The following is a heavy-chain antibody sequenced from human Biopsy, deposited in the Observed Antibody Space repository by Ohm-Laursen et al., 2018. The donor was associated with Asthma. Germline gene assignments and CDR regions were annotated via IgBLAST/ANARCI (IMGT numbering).Heavy chain of an antibody. CDR3: ARTYYDFLTGQVNDAFAM. D-gene: IGHD3-9*01. CDR1: GYTFINYA. Sequence: VASVKVSCKASGYTFINYAIHWVRQAPGHSLEWMGWINAANGNTKYSQKFQGRVTISRDTSASTAYMDLSSLRCEDTAVYYCARTYYDFLTGQVNDAFAMWGQGTMVTVSS. J-gene: IGHJ3*02. V-gene: IGHV1-3*01. CDR2: INAANGNT.